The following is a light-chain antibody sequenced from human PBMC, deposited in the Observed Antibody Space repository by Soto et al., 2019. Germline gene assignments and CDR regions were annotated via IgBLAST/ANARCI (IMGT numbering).Light chain of an antibody. CDR1: SSDVGSFNF. J-gene: IGLJ1*01. CDR2: EVT. Sequence: QSVLTQPASLSGSPGRSITVSCTRTSSDVGSFNFVSWYQQHPGKAPKVVIYEVTKRPSGVSNRFSGSKSGNTASLTISGLQADDGADYYCCSDAGSSTYVFGTGTKVTVL. V-gene: IGLV2-23*02. CDR3: CSDAGSSTYV.